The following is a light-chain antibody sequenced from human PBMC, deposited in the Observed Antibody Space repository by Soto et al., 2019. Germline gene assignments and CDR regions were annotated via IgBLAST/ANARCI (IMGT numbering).Light chain of an antibody. J-gene: IGKJ2*01. CDR2: DAS. CDR3: QQRSNSYT. CDR1: QSVSRY. Sequence: EIVLTQSPATLSLSPGERATLSCRASQSVSRYLAWYQQKPGQAPRLLIYDASNRATGIPARFSGSGSGTDFTLTISSLEPEDLAVYYCQQRSNSYTFGQGTKLEIK. V-gene: IGKV3-11*01.